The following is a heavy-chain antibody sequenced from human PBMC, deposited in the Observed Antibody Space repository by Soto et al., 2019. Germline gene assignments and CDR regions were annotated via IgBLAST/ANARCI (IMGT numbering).Heavy chain of an antibody. CDR3: ARDGPRAARKENGNGDFDY. V-gene: IGHV3-21*01. CDR2: ISSSSSYI. D-gene: IGHD6-6*01. Sequence: EVQLVESGGGLVKPGGSLRLSCAASGFTFSSYSMNWVRQAPGKGLEWVSSISSSSSYIYYADSVKGRFTISRDNAKNSLYLQMNSLRAEDTAVYYCARDGPRAARKENGNGDFDYWGQGTLVTVSS. CDR1: GFTFSSYS. J-gene: IGHJ4*02.